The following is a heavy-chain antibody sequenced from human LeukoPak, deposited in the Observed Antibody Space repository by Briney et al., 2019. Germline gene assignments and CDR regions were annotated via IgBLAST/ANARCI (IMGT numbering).Heavy chain of an antibody. J-gene: IGHJ3*02. D-gene: IGHD3-22*01. CDR1: GFTFGDYL. V-gene: IGHV3-49*04. CDR3: ARGLNYHDWEFPDLFDI. Sequence: GGSLRLSCITSGFTFGDYLITWVRQAPGKGLEWVGFIESKADGGTTEYAASVKGRFSISRDDSKSIASLQMNNLKSEDTAVYYCARGLNYHDWEFPDLFDIWGQGTMVTVSS. CDR2: IESKADGGTT.